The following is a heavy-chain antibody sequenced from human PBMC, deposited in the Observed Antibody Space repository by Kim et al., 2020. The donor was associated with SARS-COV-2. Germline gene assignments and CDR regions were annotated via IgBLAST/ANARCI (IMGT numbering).Heavy chain of an antibody. D-gene: IGHD3-22*01. J-gene: IGHJ6*01. CDR1: GASINNNGYY. V-gene: IGHV4-39*01. CDR3: ARHTSYYGSSGFYY. CDR2: IDYSGTT. Sequence: SETLSLTCTVSGASINNNGYYWGWIRQPPGKGLEWLGVIDYSGTTYYNPSLNSLVTISVDTSKNQFSLNLSSVTAADTALYYCARHTSYYGSSGFYY.